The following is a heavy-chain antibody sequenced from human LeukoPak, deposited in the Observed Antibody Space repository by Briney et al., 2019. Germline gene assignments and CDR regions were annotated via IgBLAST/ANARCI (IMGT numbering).Heavy chain of an antibody. Sequence: SVKVSCKASGGTFSSYAISWVRQAPGQGLEWMGRTIPIFGTANYARKFQGRVTITTDESTSTAYMELSSLRSEDTAVYYCARGLGAPPVGAFDIWGQGTMVTVSS. D-gene: IGHD1-26*01. CDR2: TIPIFGTA. CDR3: ARGLGAPPVGAFDI. V-gene: IGHV1-69*05. J-gene: IGHJ3*02. CDR1: GGTFSSYA.